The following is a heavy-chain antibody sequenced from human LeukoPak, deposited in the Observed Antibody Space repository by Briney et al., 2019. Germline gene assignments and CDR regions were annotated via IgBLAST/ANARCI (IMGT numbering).Heavy chain of an antibody. Sequence: ASVNVSCRASGGTFSSYAISWVRQAPGQGLEWMGGIISIFGTANYAQKFQGRVTITADESTSTAYMELSSLRSEDTAVYYCAREGCSSTSCPRKWFDPWGQGTLVTVSS. D-gene: IGHD2-2*01. CDR1: GGTFSSYA. J-gene: IGHJ5*02. CDR2: IISIFGTA. CDR3: AREGCSSTSCPRKWFDP. V-gene: IGHV1-69*13.